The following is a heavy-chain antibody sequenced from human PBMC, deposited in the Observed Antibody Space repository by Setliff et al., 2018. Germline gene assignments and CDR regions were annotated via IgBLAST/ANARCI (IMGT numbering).Heavy chain of an antibody. CDR1: GGSISSSY. D-gene: IGHD3-22*01. V-gene: IGHV4-59*01. J-gene: IGHJ5*02. CDR3: ARAAKYDSSGYYGFWFDP. Sequence: ETLSLTCSVSGGSISSSYWTWIRQPPGKGLEWIGYIYSSGSSNYNPSLKSRVTTSVDTSKNQFSLRLSSVTAADTAVYYCARAAKYDSSGYYGFWFDPWGQGNLVTVSS. CDR2: IYSSGSS.